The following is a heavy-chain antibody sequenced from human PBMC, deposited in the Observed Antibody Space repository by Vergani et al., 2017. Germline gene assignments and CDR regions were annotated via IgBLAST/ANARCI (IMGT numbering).Heavy chain of an antibody. CDR1: GGSISSGGYY. J-gene: IGHJ4*02. CDR2: IYYSGST. Sequence: QVQLQESGPGLVKPSQTLSLTCTVSGGSISSGGYYWRWIRPPPGKVLEWLGYIYYSGSTYDNPSLKSRVIISVDTFKNQFSLKLSSVTAADTVVYYCARVGGGDSCYEIDSSGWKLFDYWGQGTLVTVSS. CDR3: ARVGGGDSCYEIDSSGWKLFDY. D-gene: IGHD6-19*01. V-gene: IGHV4-31*03.